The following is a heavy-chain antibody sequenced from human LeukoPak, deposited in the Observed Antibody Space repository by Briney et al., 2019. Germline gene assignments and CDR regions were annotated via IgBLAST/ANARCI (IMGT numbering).Heavy chain of an antibody. CDR2: IYPSDSET. J-gene: IGHJ4*02. CDR3: ARRVEVAAWEY. Sequence: NPGESLKISCKGSGYSFISYWIGWVRLMPGKGLEWMGIIYPSDSETRYSPSFQGQVTISADKSISTAYLQWSSLKASDTAMYYCARRVEVAAWEYWGQGTLVTVSS. D-gene: IGHD6-19*01. CDR1: GYSFISYW. V-gene: IGHV5-51*01.